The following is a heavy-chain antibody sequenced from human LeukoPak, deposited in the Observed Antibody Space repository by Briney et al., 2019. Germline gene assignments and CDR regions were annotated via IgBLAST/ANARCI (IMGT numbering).Heavy chain of an antibody. V-gene: IGHV3-66*04. J-gene: IGHJ6*03. D-gene: IGHD5-12*01. CDR1: GFTVSGNS. Sequence: PGGSLRLSCTVSGFTVSGNSMSWVRQAPGKGLEWVSFIYSGGNTHYSDSVKGRFTISRDNAKNSLYLQMNSLRAEDTAVYYCARQPLFERGYSGYTLYYYYYMDVWGKGTTVTISS. CDR2: IYSGGNT. CDR3: ARQPLFERGYSGYTLYYYYYMDV.